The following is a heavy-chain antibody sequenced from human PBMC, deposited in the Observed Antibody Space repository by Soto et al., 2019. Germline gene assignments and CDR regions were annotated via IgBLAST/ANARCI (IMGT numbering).Heavy chain of an antibody. V-gene: IGHV3-23*01. D-gene: IGHD3-3*01. Sequence: EVQLLESGGGLVQPGGSLRLSCAASGFTFSSYAMSWVGQAPGKGLEWVSAISGSGGSTYYADSVKGGFTISRDNSKNTLYLQMNSLRAEDTAVYYCAKDVSWDGFLEWQDYWGQGTLVTVSS. CDR1: GFTFSSYA. CDR2: ISGSGGST. J-gene: IGHJ4*02. CDR3: AKDVSWDGFLEWQDY.